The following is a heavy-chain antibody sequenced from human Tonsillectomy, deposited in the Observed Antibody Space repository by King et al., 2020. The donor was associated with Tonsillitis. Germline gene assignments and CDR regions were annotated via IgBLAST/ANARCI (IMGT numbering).Heavy chain of an antibody. Sequence: QLVQSGPEVKKPGTSVKVSCKASGFTFTSSAVQWVRQARGQRLEWIGWIVVGSGNTNYAQKFQVRVTITRDMSTSTAYMELSSLRSEATAVYYCAAGTYYYDSSGYTTSYFYGMDVWGQGTTVTVSS. V-gene: IGHV1-58*01. D-gene: IGHD3-22*01. CDR2: IVVGSGNT. CDR1: GFTFTSSA. J-gene: IGHJ6*02. CDR3: AAGTYYYDSSGYTTSYFYGMDV.